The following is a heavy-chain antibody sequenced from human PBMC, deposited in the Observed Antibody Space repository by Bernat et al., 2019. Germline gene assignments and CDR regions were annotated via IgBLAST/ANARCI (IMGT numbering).Heavy chain of an antibody. CDR2: IFSGGST. J-gene: IGHJ3*02. Sequence: EVQLVETGGGLIQPGGSLRFSCAAPGFTVSTNYMSWVRPAPGKGLEWVPVIFSGGSTYYAESVKGQCTISRDNYKNTLYLQMNSRRAEDTAVYYCARAGGYYDYIWGSYRVNDAFDIWGQGTMVTVSS. V-gene: IGHV3-53*05. CDR1: GFTVSTNY. CDR3: ARAGGYYDYIWGSYRVNDAFDI. D-gene: IGHD3-16*02.